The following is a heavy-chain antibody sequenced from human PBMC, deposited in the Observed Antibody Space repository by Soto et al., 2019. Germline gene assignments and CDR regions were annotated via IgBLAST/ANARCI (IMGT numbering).Heavy chain of an antibody. CDR1: GYSFSTYW. Sequence: PGESLKISCMGSGYSFSTYWIVWVRQMPGKGLEWMGIFYAGDSVTTYRPSFQGQVTISADKSTGTTYLQWSSLNASDTAMYYCARQGYSTSMGYYYAMDVWGQGTTVTV. D-gene: IGHD6-13*01. CDR3: ARQGYSTSMGYYYAMDV. CDR2: FYAGDSVT. J-gene: IGHJ6*02. V-gene: IGHV5-51*01.